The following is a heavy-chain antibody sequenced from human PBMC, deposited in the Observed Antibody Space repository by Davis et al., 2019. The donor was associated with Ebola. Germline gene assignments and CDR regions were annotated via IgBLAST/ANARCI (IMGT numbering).Heavy chain of an antibody. CDR3: ARAGSSSWTGNNFDY. CDR2: INHSGST. V-gene: IGHV4-34*01. Sequence: SETLSLTCAVYGGSFSGYYWSWIRQPPGKGLEWIGEINHSGSTNYNPSLKSRVTISVDTSKNQFSLKLSSVTAADTAVYYCARAGSSSWTGNNFDYWGQGTLVTVSS. CDR1: GGSFSGYY. J-gene: IGHJ4*02. D-gene: IGHD6-13*01.